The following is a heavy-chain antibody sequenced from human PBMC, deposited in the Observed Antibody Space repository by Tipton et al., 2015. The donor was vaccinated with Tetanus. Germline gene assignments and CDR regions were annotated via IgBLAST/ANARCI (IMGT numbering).Heavy chain of an antibody. CDR2: INPSGGST. D-gene: IGHD5-18*01. CDR1: GYTFTSYY. V-gene: IGHV1-46*01. Sequence: QLVQSGAEVKKPGASVKVSCKASGYTFTSYYMHWVRQAPGQGLEWMGIINPSGGSTSYAQKFQGRVTMTRDTSTSTVYMERSSRRSEDTAVYYCAREGLDTAMVTPWGQGTLVTVSS. J-gene: IGHJ5*02. CDR3: AREGLDTAMVTP.